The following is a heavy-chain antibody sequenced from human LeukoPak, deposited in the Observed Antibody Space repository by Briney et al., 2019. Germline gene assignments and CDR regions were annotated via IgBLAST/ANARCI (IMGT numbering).Heavy chain of an antibody. CDR1: GGSISSYY. J-gene: IGHJ4*02. CDR3: ARSKEVWWLQIDY. V-gene: IGHV4-59*01. D-gene: IGHD5-12*01. Sequence: SETLSLTCTVSGGSISSYYWSWIRQPPGKGLEWIGYIYYSGSTNYNPSLKSRVTISVDTSKNQFSLKLSSVTAADTAVYYCARSKEVWWLQIDYWGQGTLVTVSS. CDR2: IYYSGST.